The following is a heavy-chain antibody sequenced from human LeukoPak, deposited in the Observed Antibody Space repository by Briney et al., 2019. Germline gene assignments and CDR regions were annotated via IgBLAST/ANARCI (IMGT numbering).Heavy chain of an antibody. D-gene: IGHD6-13*01. CDR2: ISSSSSYI. CDR1: GFTFSSYS. CDR3: ASAAAGTIWGNFDY. J-gene: IGHJ4*02. V-gene: IGHV3-21*01. Sequence: PGGSLRLSCAASGFTFSSYSVNWVRQAPGKGLEWVSSISSSSSYIYYADSVKGRFTISRDNAKNSLYLQMNSLRAEDTAVYYCASAAAGTIWGNFDYWGQGTLVTVSS.